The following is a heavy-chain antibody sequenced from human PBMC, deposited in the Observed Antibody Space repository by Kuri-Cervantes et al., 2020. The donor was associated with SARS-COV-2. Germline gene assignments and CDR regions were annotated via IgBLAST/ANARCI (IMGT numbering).Heavy chain of an antibody. D-gene: IGHD6-13*01. CDR3: AREYSSPTGYGMDV. Sequence: GESLKISCAASGFTFSSYSMNWVRQAPGKGLEWVSSISSSSSYIYYADSVKGRFTISRDNAKNSLYLQMNSLRAEDTAVYYCAREYSSPTGYGMDVWGQGTTVTVSS. CDR1: GFTFSSYS. CDR2: ISSSSSYI. V-gene: IGHV3-21*01. J-gene: IGHJ6*02.